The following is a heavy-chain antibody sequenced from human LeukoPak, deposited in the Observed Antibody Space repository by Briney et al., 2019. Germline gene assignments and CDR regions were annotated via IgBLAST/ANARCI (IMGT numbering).Heavy chain of an antibody. CDR3: ARFQEWLLNAFDI. CDR2: ISAYNGNT. CDR1: GYTFTSYG. J-gene: IGHJ3*02. Sequence: ASVKVSCKASGYTFTSYGISWVRQAPGQGLEWMGWISAYNGNTNYAQKFQGRVTITADESTSTAYMELSSLRSEDTAVYYCARFQEWLLNAFDIWGQGTMVTVSS. D-gene: IGHD3-3*01. V-gene: IGHV1-18*01.